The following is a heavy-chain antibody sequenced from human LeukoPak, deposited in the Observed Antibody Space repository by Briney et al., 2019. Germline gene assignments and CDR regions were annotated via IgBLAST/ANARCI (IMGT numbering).Heavy chain of an antibody. Sequence: HPGGSLRLSCAASGFTFSSYEMNWVRQAPGKGLEWVSYISSSSSTIYYADSVKGRLTISRDNAKNSLYLQMNSLRAEDTAVYYCASSVVGQWLVPFDYWGQGTLVTVSS. D-gene: IGHD6-19*01. J-gene: IGHJ4*02. CDR1: GFTFSSYE. CDR3: ASSVVGQWLVPFDY. CDR2: ISSSSSTI. V-gene: IGHV3-48*01.